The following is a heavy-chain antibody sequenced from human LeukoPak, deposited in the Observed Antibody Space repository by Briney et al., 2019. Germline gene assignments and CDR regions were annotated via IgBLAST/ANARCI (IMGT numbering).Heavy chain of an antibody. CDR1: GFTFSSYG. D-gene: IGHD3-9*01. J-gene: IGHJ4*02. V-gene: IGHV3-30*02. CDR2: IRYDGSNK. CDR3: ARGGYYDILTGYSNLFDY. Sequence: PGGSLRLSCAASGFTFSSYGMHWVRQAPGKGLEWVAFIRYDGSNKYYADSVKGRFTISRDNSKNTLYLQMNSLRAGDTAVYYCARGGYYDILTGYSNLFDYWGQGTLVTVSS.